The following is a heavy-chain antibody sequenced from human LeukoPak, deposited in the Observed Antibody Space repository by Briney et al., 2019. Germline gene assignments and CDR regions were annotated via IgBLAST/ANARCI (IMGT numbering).Heavy chain of an antibody. CDR2: INPNSGGT. Sequence: ASVKVSCKASGYTFTGYYMHWVRQAPGQGLEWMEWINPNSGGTDYAQKFQGRVTMPRDTSISTAYMELSRLRSDDTAVYYCARGDSSGYPDDYWGQGTLVTVSS. D-gene: IGHD3-22*01. V-gene: IGHV1-2*02. J-gene: IGHJ4*02. CDR1: GYTFTGYY. CDR3: ARGDSSGYPDDY.